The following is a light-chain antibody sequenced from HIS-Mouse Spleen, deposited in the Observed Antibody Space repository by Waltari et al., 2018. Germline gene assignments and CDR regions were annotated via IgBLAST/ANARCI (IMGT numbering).Light chain of an antibody. Sequence: QSALTQPASVSGSPGQSITISCTGTSSDVGGYNYVSWYQQHPGKAPKLMIYEVSNRHVGVSNRWSGSKSGKTASLTISGLQAEDEADYYCSSYTSSSTPYVFGTGTKVTVL. CDR2: EVS. CDR1: SSDVGGYNY. J-gene: IGLJ1*01. CDR3: SSYTSSSTPYV. V-gene: IGLV2-14*01.